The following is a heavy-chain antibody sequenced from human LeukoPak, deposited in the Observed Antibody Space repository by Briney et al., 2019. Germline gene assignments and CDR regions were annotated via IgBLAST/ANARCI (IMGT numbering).Heavy chain of an antibody. D-gene: IGHD6-13*01. Sequence: PSETLSLTCAVYGGSFSGYYWSWIRQPPGKGLEWIGEINHSGSTNYNPSLKSRVTISVDTSKNQFSLKLSSVTAADTAVYYCARGPPHAWYSSSWPSFDIWGQGTMVTVSS. V-gene: IGHV4-34*01. CDR3: ARGPPHAWYSSSWPSFDI. CDR2: INHSGST. J-gene: IGHJ3*02. CDR1: GGSFSGYY.